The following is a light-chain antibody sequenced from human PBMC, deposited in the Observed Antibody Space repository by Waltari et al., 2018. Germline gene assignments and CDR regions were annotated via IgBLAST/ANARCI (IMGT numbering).Light chain of an antibody. CDR2: DAS. V-gene: IGKV3-11*01. J-gene: IGKJ5*01. Sequence: EIVFTQSPATLSLSPGERATLSCRASQSVRSYVAWYQQKPGQAPRLLIYDASNRATGIPARFSGSGSGTDFTLTISSLEPEDFAVYYCQQRSNWPITFGQGTRLEIK. CDR3: QQRSNWPIT. CDR1: QSVRSY.